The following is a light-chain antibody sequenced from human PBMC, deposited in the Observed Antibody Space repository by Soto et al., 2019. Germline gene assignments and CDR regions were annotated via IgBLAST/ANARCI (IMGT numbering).Light chain of an antibody. J-gene: IGLJ2*01. CDR1: SSDVGGYDF. V-gene: IGLV2-14*01. CDR3: SSYTRSNIAV. Sequence: QSALTQPASVSGSPGQSITISCTGTSSDVGGYDFVSWFQQHPGKAPKVIIYEVTNRPTGVSNRFSGSKSGNTASLTISGLQAEDEGDYYCSSYTRSNIAVFGGGTKVTVL. CDR2: EVT.